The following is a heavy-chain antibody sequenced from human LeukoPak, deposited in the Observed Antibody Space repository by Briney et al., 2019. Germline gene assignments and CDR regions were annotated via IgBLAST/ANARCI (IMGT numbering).Heavy chain of an antibody. CDR1: KFTFSSYE. J-gene: IGHJ4*02. CDR2: IGTSGRTI. Sequence: QPGGSLRLSCAASKFTFSSYEMNWVRQAPGKGLEWVSYIGTSGRTIFHADSVKGRFTISRDNAKNSLYLQMNSLRAEDTAVYYCAKTSRWHHDSWGQGTLVNVSS. V-gene: IGHV3-48*03. D-gene: IGHD6-19*01. CDR3: AKTSRWHHDS.